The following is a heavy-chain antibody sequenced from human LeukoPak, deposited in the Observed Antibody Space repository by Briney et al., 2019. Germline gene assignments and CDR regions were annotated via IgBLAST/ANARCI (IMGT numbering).Heavy chain of an antibody. CDR1: GFTFSDHY. D-gene: IGHD3-3*01. CDR2: ISTSSGYT. J-gene: IGHJ3*02. V-gene: IGHV3-11*06. CDR3: ARGFGPNAFDI. Sequence: GGSLRLSCAASGFTFSDHYMSWIRQAPGKGLEWVSYISTSSGYTYYADSVKGRFTISRDNSKNTLYLQMNSLRAEDTAVYYCARGFGPNAFDIWGQGTMVTVSS.